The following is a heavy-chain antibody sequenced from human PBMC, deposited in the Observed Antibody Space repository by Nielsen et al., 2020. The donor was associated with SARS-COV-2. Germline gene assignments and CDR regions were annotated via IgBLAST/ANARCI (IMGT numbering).Heavy chain of an antibody. Sequence: GESLKISCAASGFPFNSYSILWVRQAPGKGLEWVTVISYDGSHIYYTDSVKGRFTISKDNSKKTLFLQMNSLRPEDTAVYYCARGPGYESSGFYPDYWGQGTLVTVSS. CDR2: ISYDGSHI. V-gene: IGHV3-30-3*01. J-gene: IGHJ4*02. D-gene: IGHD3-22*01. CDR3: ARGPGYESSGFYPDY. CDR1: GFPFNSYS.